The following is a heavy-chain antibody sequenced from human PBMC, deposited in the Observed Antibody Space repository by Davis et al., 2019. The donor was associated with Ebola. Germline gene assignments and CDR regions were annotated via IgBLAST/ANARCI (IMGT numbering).Heavy chain of an antibody. CDR1: GYTFTGYY. CDR3: ASMSGYWEYGMDV. D-gene: IGHD3-3*01. Sequence: ASVKVSCKASGYTFTGYYMHWVRQAPGQGLEWMGRINPNSGGTNYAQKFQGRVTMTRDTSISTAYMELSRLRSDDTAVYYCASMSGYWEYGMDVWGKGTTVTVSS. V-gene: IGHV1-2*06. CDR2: INPNSGGT. J-gene: IGHJ6*04.